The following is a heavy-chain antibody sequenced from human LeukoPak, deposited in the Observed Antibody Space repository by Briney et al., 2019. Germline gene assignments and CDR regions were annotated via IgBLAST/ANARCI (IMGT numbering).Heavy chain of an antibody. Sequence: GASVKVSCKASGGTFSSYTISWVRQAPGQGLEWMGRIIPILGIANYAQKFQGRVTITADTSTSTAYMDLSSLRSEDTAVYTCAHVDYYIDYWGQGTLVTVSS. V-gene: IGHV1-69*02. CDR2: IIPILGIA. CDR3: AHVDYYIDY. J-gene: IGHJ4*02. D-gene: IGHD3-10*01. CDR1: GGTFSSYT.